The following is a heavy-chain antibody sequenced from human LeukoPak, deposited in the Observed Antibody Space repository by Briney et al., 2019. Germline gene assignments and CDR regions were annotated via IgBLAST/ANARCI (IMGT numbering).Heavy chain of an antibody. CDR3: AREGGYYESSGHYITVGSFDY. Sequence: PGGSLRLSCAASGFTFSGNGMHWVRQAPGKGLEWVTFIRFDENNKYYADSVKGRFTISRDNSKNTLYLKMNSLRAEDTAVYYCAREGGYYESSGHYITVGSFDYWGQGTLVAVSS. V-gene: IGHV3-30*02. D-gene: IGHD3-22*01. CDR2: IRFDENNK. J-gene: IGHJ4*02. CDR1: GFTFSGNG.